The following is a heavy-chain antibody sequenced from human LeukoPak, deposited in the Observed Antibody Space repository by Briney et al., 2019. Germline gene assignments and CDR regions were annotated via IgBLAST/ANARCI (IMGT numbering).Heavy chain of an antibody. CDR3: ARVVSGSYQYYFDY. V-gene: IGHV3-21*01. CDR2: ISSRSASI. CDR1: GFTFSSNT. D-gene: IGHD3-16*02. J-gene: IGHJ4*02. Sequence: GGSLRLSCAASGFTFSSNTMNWVRQAPGKGLEWVSSISSRSASIYYADSVKGRFTISRDNAKNSLYLQMNSLRAEDTAVYYCARVVSGSYQYYFDYWGQGTLVTVSS.